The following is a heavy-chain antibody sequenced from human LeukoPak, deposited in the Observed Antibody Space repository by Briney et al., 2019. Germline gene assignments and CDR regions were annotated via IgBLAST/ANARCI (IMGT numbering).Heavy chain of an antibody. Sequence: SETLSLTCTVSGGSISSYYWSWIRQPPRKGLEWIGYIYYSGSTNYNPSLKSRVTISVDTSKNQFSLKLSSVTAADTAVYYCARHSTDETPYDFWSGYYLLYWFDPWGQGTLVTVSS. CDR3: ARHSTDETPYDFWSGYYLLYWFDP. D-gene: IGHD3-3*01. J-gene: IGHJ5*02. CDR2: IYYSGST. V-gene: IGHV4-59*01. CDR1: GGSISSYY.